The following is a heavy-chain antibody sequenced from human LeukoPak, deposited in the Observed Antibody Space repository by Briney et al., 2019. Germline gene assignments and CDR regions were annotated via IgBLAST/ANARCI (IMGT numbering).Heavy chain of an antibody. CDR1: GFTFSSYA. CDR2: ISYDGSNK. V-gene: IGHV3-30*04. J-gene: IGHJ6*02. Sequence: PGRSLRLSCAASGFTFSSYAMHWVRQAPGKGLEWVAVISYDGSNKYYADSVKGRFTISRDNSRNTLYLQMNSLRAEDTAVYYCANDYSNYYSYAMDVWGQGTTVTVSS. CDR3: ANDYSNYYSYAMDV. D-gene: IGHD4-11*01.